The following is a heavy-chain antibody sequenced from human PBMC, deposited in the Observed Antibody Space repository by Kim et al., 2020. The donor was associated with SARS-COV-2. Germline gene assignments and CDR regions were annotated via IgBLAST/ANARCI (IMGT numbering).Heavy chain of an antibody. CDR2: IRDDGSNK. D-gene: IGHD6-6*01. V-gene: IGHV3-33*01. CDR1: GFTFSSHG. Sequence: GGSLRLSCAASGFTFSSHGMHWVRQAPGKGLEWVADIRDDGSNKYYADSVKGRFTISRDNSKNTLYLQMNSLRAEDTAVYYCARESIAARPGYYYGMTVWGHGTTVTASS. CDR3: ARESIAARPGYYYGMTV. J-gene: IGHJ6*02.